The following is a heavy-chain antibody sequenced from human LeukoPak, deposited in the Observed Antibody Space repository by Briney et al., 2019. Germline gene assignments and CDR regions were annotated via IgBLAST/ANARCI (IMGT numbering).Heavy chain of an antibody. V-gene: IGHV3-7*03. CDR2: IKQDGSEK. CDR1: GFTFSSYW. D-gene: IGHD3-10*01. J-gene: IGHJ6*04. CDR3: ARHPSDYYGSGSYYLYYYYYYGMDV. Sequence: GGSLKLSCAASGFTFSSYWMSWVRQAPGKGLEGVANIKQDGSEKYYVDSVKGRFTISRDNAKNSLYLQMNSLRAEDTAVYYCARHPSDYYGSGSYYLYYYYYYGMDVWGKGTTVTVSS.